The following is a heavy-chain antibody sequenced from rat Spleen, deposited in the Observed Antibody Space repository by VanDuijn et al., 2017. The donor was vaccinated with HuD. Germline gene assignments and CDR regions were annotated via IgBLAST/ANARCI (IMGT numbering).Heavy chain of an antibody. J-gene: IGHJ2*01. CDR2: ISTGGGKT. CDR1: GFTFSDYG. CDR3: ARHPTTTGDY. V-gene: IGHV5-25*01. D-gene: IGHD1-10*01. Sequence: EVQLVESGGGLVQPGRSMKLSCAASGFTFSDYGMVWVLQAPTRGLEWVASISTGGGKTYYRDSVKGRFTISRDHAKSTLYLQMDSLRSEDTATYYCARHPTTTGDYWGQGVMVTVSS.